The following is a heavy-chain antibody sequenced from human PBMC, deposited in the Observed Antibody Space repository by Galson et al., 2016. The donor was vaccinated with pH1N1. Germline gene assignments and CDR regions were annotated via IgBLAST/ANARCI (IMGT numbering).Heavy chain of an antibody. D-gene: IGHD2-2*01. CDR1: GYTFTGYY. CDR3: ARVFSTIPFDP. CDR2: INPDTGST. J-gene: IGHJ5*02. V-gene: IGHV1-2*02. Sequence: SVKVSCKASGYTFTGYYMHWVRQAPGQGLEWMGWINPDTGSTSYAQKLLGRVTMTRDTSISTVYMELSSLRSDDTAVYYCARVFSTIPFDPWGQGTLVTVSP.